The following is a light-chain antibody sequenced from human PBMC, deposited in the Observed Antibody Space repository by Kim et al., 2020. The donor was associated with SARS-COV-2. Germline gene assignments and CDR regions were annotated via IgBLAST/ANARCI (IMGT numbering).Light chain of an antibody. Sequence: QSVLTQPPSVSGAPGQRVTISCTGSSSNIGAGYDVHWYQQLPGTAPKLLIYGNSNRPSGVPDRFSGSESGTSASLAITRLQAEDEADYYCQSYDSSLSGSVVFGGETKVTVL. CDR2: GNS. J-gene: IGLJ2*01. CDR1: SSNIGAGYD. CDR3: QSYDSSLSGSVV. V-gene: IGLV1-40*01.